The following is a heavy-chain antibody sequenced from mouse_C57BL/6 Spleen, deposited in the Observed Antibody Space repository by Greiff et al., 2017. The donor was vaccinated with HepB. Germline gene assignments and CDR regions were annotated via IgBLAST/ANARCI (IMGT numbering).Heavy chain of an antibody. V-gene: IGHV1-15*01. CDR3: TRERAAQATSAMDY. D-gene: IGHD3-2*02. Sequence: VQLQQSGAELVRPGASVTLSCKASGYTFTDYEMHWVKQTPVHGLEWIGAIDPETGGTAYNQKFKGKAILTADKSSSTAYMELRSLTSEDSAVYYCTRERAAQATSAMDYWGQGTSVTVSS. J-gene: IGHJ4*01. CDR2: IDPETGGT. CDR1: GYTFTDYE.